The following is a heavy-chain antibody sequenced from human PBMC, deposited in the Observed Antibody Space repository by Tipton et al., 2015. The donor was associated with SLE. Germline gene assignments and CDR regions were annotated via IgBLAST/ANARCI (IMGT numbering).Heavy chain of an antibody. V-gene: IGHV4-61*09. CDR2: ISTSGST. J-gene: IGHJ5*02. Sequence: TLSLTCTVSGGPISSENYYWSWIRQPAGKGLEWIGHISTSGSTNYHPSFKSRATISIDTSKNQFSLKLSSVTAADTAVYYCARGRDWFDPWGQGTLVTVSS. CDR3: ARGRDWFDP. CDR1: GGPISSENYY.